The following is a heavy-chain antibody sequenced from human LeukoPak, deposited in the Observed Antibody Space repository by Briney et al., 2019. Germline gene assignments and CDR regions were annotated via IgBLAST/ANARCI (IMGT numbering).Heavy chain of an antibody. CDR2: INPNSGGT. V-gene: IGHV1-2*02. CDR1: GYTFTGYF. D-gene: IGHD3-22*01. Sequence: ASVTVSCKASGYTFTGYFLHWVRQAPGQGLEWMGWINPNSGGTTFAQKFQGRVTMTRDTSISTAYMELSRLRSDDTAVYYCARVFNYYDTSGYCTWGQGTLVTVSS. CDR3: ARVFNYYDTSGYCT. J-gene: IGHJ5*02.